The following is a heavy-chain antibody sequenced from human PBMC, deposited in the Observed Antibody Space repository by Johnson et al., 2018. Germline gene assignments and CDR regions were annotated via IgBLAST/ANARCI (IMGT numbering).Heavy chain of an antibody. CDR1: GFSFSSYA. V-gene: IGHV3-23*04. Sequence: VQLVQSGGGLVQPGGSLRLSCAASGFSFSSYAMSWVRQTPGRGLEWVSAISANGDSTYHADSVQGRFTISRDNSNNTLDLKMNSVRAEDTALSFCANEYCYDGGGRPIGGQGTMVTVSS. CDR2: ISANGDST. J-gene: IGHJ3*02. D-gene: IGHD3-22*01. CDR3: ANEYCYDGGGRPI.